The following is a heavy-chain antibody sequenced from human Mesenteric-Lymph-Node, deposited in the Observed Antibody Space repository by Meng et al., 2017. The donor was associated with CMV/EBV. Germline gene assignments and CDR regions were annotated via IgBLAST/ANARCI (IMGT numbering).Heavy chain of an antibody. Sequence: SETLSLTCTVSGGSISSYYWSWIRQPPGKGLEWIGYIYYSGSTNYNPSLKSRVTISVDTSKNQFSQKLSSVTAADTAVYYCARDRGDMTTVTRADYWGQGTLVTVSS. CDR2: IYYSGST. CDR1: GGSISSYY. J-gene: IGHJ4*02. CDR3: ARDRGDMTTVTRADY. V-gene: IGHV4-59*12. D-gene: IGHD4-11*01.